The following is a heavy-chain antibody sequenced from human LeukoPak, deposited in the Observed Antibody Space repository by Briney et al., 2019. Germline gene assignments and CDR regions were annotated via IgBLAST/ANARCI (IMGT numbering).Heavy chain of an antibody. D-gene: IGHD6-19*01. CDR2: IKSDGGLT. V-gene: IGHV3-74*01. Sequence: PGGSLRLSCAASGFTFSSYEMNWVRQAPGKGLVWVSRIKSDGGLTNYADSVKGRFTISRDNTKNTLYLQLNSLRAEDTAVYYCARVAGIADMDVWGKGTTVTVSS. CDR1: GFTFSSYE. J-gene: IGHJ6*03. CDR3: ARVAGIADMDV.